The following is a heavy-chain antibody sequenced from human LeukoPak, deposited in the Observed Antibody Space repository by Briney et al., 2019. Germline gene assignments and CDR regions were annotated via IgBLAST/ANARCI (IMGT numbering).Heavy chain of an antibody. CDR2: ISSSSSYI. D-gene: IGHD3-3*01. Sequence: GGSLRLSCAASGFTFSSYSMNWVRQAPGKGLEWVSSISSSSSYIYYADSVKGRFTISRDNAKNSLYLQMNSLRAEDTAVYYCARGGITIFGVVKSPHAKPFDYWGQGTLVTVSS. CDR1: GFTFSSYS. CDR3: ARGGITIFGVVKSPHAKPFDY. J-gene: IGHJ4*02. V-gene: IGHV3-21*01.